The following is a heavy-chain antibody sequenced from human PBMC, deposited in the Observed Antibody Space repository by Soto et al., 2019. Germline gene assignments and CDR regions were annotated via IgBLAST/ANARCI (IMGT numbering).Heavy chain of an antibody. CDR3: TTERYDSSGYYPPGYFDY. Sequence: PGGSLRLSCAAXGFTFSNAWMNWVRQAPGKGLEWVGRIKSKTDGGTTDYAAPVKGRFTISRDDSKNTLYLQMNSLKSEDTAVYYCTTERYDSSGYYPPGYFDYWGQGTLVTVSS. CDR1: GFTFSNAW. CDR2: IKSKTDGGTT. D-gene: IGHD3-22*01. J-gene: IGHJ4*02. V-gene: IGHV3-15*07.